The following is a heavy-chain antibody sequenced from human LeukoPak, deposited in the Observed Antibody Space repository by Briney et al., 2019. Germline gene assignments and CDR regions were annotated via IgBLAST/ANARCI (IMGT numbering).Heavy chain of an antibody. CDR1: GGSIITSSYY. D-gene: IGHD3-10*01. CDR2: IYYSGST. CDR3: ARQEYYYGSGSYHPPYYFDY. J-gene: IGHJ4*02. Sequence: SETLSLTCTVSGGSIITSSYYWGWIRQPPGKGLEWIGCIYYSGSTYYNPSLESRVTISVDASKNPFSLKLSSVTAADTAVYYCARQEYYYGSGSYHPPYYFDYWGQGTLVTVSS. V-gene: IGHV4-39*01.